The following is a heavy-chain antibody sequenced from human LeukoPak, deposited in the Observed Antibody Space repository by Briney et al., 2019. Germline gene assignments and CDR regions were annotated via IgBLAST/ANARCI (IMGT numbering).Heavy chain of an antibody. CDR3: ARDSYYGGTQDY. V-gene: IGHV3-7*01. J-gene: IGHJ4*02. CDR2: IKQDGSEK. CDR1: GFTFSSYW. Sequence: PGGSLRLSCAASGFTFSSYWMSWVRQAPGKGLEWVANIKQDGSEKYYVDSVKGRFTISRDTARNSLYLQMNSLRDEDTAVYYCARDSYYGGTQDYWGQGTLVTVSS. D-gene: IGHD4-23*01.